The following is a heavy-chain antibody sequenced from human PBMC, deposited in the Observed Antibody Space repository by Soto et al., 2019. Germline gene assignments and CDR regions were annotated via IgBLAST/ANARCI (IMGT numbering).Heavy chain of an antibody. CDR2: IKSKTDGGTT. V-gene: IGHV3-15*01. CDR3: TAVSPGESGFDY. Sequence: GGSLRLSCAASGFTFSNAWMSWVRQAPGKGLEWVGRIKSKTDGGTTDYAAPVKGRFTISRDDSKNTLYLQMNSLKTEDTAVYYCTAVSPGESGFDYWGQGTLVTVSS. D-gene: IGHD3-10*01. CDR1: GFTFSNAW. J-gene: IGHJ4*02.